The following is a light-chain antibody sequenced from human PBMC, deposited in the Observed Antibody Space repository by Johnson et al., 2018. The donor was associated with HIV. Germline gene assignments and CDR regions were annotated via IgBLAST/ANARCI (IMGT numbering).Light chain of an antibody. V-gene: IGLV1-51*02. CDR1: SSNIGNNY. CDR3: GTWDSSLSALYV. CDR2: EIN. J-gene: IGLJ1*01. Sequence: QSVLTQPPSVSAAPGQKVTISCSGSSSNIGNNYISWFQHLPGSAPKLLIYEINKRPSGIPDRFSGSKSGTSATMGIAGLQTGDEADYYCGTWDSSLSALYVFGTGTKVTVL.